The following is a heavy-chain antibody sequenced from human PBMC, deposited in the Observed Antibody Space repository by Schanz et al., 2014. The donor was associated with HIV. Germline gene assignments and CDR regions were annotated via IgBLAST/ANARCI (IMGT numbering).Heavy chain of an antibody. D-gene: IGHD3-9*01. Sequence: QVQLVQSGAEVKKPGASVKVSCKASGDTFTGDFMHWVRQAPGQGLEWMGWISPSNGNTNYAQKFQGRVPMTTDTSTNTAYLELRSLRSDDTAVYYCARGQDWPGPRLDHWGHGTLVLVSS. J-gene: IGHJ5*02. CDR3: ARGQDWPGPRLDH. CDR1: GDTFTGDF. CDR2: ISPSNGNT. V-gene: IGHV1-18*04.